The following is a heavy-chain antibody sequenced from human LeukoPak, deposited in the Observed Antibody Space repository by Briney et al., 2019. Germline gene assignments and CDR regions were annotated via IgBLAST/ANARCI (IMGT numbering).Heavy chain of an antibody. CDR3: AKGSRFGTYYFDY. V-gene: IGHV3-9*01. D-gene: IGHD3-10*01. Sequence: HPGGSLRLSCAASGFTFDDYAMHWVRQAPGKGLEWVSGISWNSGSIGYADSVKGRFTISRDNAKNSLYLQMNSLRAEDTALYYCAKGSRFGTYYFDYWGQGTLVTVSS. J-gene: IGHJ4*02. CDR2: ISWNSGSI. CDR1: GFTFDDYA.